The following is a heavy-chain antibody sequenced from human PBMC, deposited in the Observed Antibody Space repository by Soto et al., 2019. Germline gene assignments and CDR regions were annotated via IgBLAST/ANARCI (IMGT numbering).Heavy chain of an antibody. CDR1: GFTFGDYA. J-gene: IGHJ3*02. D-gene: IGHD2-15*01. CDR2: ITWNSGGI. Sequence: EVQLVESGGGLVQPGRSLRLSCAASGFTFGDYAIHWVRQAPGKGLEWVSGITWNSGGIGYADSVKGRFTISRDNAKNSLFLQMNSLRAEDTALYYCAKGIGGYRHVAFDIWGQGTMVTVSS. CDR3: AKGIGGYRHVAFDI. V-gene: IGHV3-9*01.